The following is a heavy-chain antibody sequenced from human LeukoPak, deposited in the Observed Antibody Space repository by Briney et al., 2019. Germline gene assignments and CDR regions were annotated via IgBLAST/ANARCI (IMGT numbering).Heavy chain of an antibody. V-gene: IGHV1-18*01. CDR3: ARGASSSPYYYYYMDV. CDR2: ISAYNGNT. Sequence: GASVKDSCKASGYTFTSYGISWVRQAPGQGLEWMGWISAYNGNTNYAQKLQGRVTMTTDTSTSTAYMELRSLRSDDTAVYYCARGASSSPYYYYYMDVWGKGITVTVSS. CDR1: GYTFTSYG. J-gene: IGHJ6*03. D-gene: IGHD6-6*01.